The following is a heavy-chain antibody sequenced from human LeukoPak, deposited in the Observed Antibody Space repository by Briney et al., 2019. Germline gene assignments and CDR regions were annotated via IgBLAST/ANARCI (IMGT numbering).Heavy chain of an antibody. CDR1: GFTFSSYE. Sequence: GGSLRLSCAASGFTFSSYEMNWVRQAPGKGLEWVSYISSSSSYIYYADSVKGRFTISRDNAKNSLYLQMNSLRAEDTAVYYCARDRGLSRFDYWGQGTLVTVSS. V-gene: IGHV3-21*05. D-gene: IGHD3-10*01. J-gene: IGHJ4*02. CDR2: ISSSSSYI. CDR3: ARDRGLSRFDY.